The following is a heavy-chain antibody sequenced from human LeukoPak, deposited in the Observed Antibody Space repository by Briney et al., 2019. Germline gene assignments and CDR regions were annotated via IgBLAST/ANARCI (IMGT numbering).Heavy chain of an antibody. CDR2: INPSVGST. CDR1: GGTFSSYY. CDR3: ARDQGPRYFDY. V-gene: IGHV1-46*01. J-gene: IGHJ4*02. Sequence: GASVKVSCKASGGTFSSYYTHWVRQAPGQGLEWMGVINPSVGSTSYAQKFQGRVTMTRDTSTSTVYMELSSLRSEDTAIYYCARDQGPRYFDYWGQGTLVTVSS.